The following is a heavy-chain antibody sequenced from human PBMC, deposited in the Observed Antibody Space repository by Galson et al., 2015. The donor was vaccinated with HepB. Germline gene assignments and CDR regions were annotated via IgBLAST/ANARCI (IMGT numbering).Heavy chain of an antibody. J-gene: IGHJ3*02. CDR1: GGTFSSYA. CDR2: IIPIFGTA. V-gene: IGHV1-69*13. Sequence: SMKVSCKASGGTFSSYAISWVRQAPGQGLEWMGGIIPIFGTANYAQKFQGRVTITADESTSTAYMELSSLRSEDTAVYYCASLVGATVDDAFDIWGQGTMVTVSS. D-gene: IGHD1-26*01. CDR3: ASLVGATVDDAFDI.